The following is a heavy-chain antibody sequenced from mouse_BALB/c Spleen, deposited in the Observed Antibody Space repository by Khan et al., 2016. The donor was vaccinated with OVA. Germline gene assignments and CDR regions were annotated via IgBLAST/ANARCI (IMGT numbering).Heavy chain of an antibody. J-gene: IGHJ3*01. D-gene: IGHD2-2*01. V-gene: IGHV1-18*01. CDR1: GYTFTDYI. Sequence: VRLQQSGPELVKPGASVKIPCKASGYTFTDYIIDWVKQSLGESLEWIGDINPNNGGTIYNQKFKGKATLTVDKSSSTAYMELRSLTSEDTAVYYCARHGYGGFAYWGQGILVTVSA. CDR3: ARHGYGGFAY. CDR2: INPNNGGT.